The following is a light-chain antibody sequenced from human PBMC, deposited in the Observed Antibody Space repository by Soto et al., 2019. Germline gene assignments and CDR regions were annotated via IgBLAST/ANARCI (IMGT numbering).Light chain of an antibody. Sequence: EIVLTQSPGTLSLSPGERATLSCRASQSVSSSYLAWYQQKPRQAPRLLIYRANSRATVTPDRFSGGGSGKYIPLTIRRLEPEYFADYYCQQYATYCRFGQGTQVEIK. CDR3: QQYATYCR. CDR2: RAN. CDR1: QSVSSSY. J-gene: IGKJ1*01. V-gene: IGKV3-20*01.